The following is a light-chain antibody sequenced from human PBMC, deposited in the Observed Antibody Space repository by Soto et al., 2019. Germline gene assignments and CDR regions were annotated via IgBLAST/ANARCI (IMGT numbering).Light chain of an antibody. CDR2: GAS. V-gene: IGKV1-5*01. J-gene: IGKJ1*01. Sequence: DIRMTQSPSTLSASVGDRVTIACRASQSISPWLAWYQQKPGKAPKLLIYGASSLEGGVPSRFSGSGSGTDFTLTIASLQPDDFATYYCQQYETFSGTFGPGTKVDIK. CDR3: QQYETFSGT. CDR1: QSISPW.